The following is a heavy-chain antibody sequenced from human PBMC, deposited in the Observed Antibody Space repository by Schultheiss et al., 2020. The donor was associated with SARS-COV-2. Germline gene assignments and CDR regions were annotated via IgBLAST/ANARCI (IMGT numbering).Heavy chain of an antibody. V-gene: IGHV4-59*12. CDR2: IYYIGST. D-gene: IGHD3-10*01. CDR3: ARGERITMVRGVIIGASGFDY. CDR1: GGSISSYY. J-gene: IGHJ4*02. Sequence: SETLSLTCTVSGGSISSYYWSWIRQPPGKGLEWIGYIYYIGSTNYNPSLKSRVTISVDTSKNQFSLKLSSVTAADTAVYYCARGERITMVRGVIIGASGFDYWGQGTLVTVSS.